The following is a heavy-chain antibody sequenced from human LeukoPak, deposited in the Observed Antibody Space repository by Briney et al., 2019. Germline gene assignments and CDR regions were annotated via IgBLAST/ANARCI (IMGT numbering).Heavy chain of an antibody. CDR1: GYTFTSYG. Sequence: ASVKVSCKASGYTFTSYGISWVRQAPGQGLEWMGWISAYNGNTNYAQKFQGRVTMTRDTSISTAYMELSRLRSDDTAVYYCARELGYCSSTSCHFDYWGQGTLVTVSS. CDR2: ISAYNGNT. V-gene: IGHV1-18*01. D-gene: IGHD2-2*01. J-gene: IGHJ4*02. CDR3: ARELGYCSSTSCHFDY.